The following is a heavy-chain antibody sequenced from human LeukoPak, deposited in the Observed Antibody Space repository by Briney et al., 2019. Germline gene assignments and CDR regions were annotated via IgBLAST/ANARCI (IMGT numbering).Heavy chain of an antibody. V-gene: IGHV3-30*18. D-gene: IGHD6-19*01. J-gene: IGHJ4*02. CDR1: GFTFSSYG. CDR3: AKEGLGAVAGYYFDY. CDR2: ISFDGSNK. Sequence: GGSLRLSCAASGFTFSSYGMHWVRQAPGRGLEWVAVISFDGSNKYYADSVKGRFTISRDNSKNTLYLQMNSLRAEDTAVYYCAKEGLGAVAGYYFDYWGQGTLVTVSS.